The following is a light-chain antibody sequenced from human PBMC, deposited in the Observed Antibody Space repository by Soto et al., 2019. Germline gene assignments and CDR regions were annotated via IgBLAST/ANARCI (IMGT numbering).Light chain of an antibody. CDR2: DAS. Sequence: VLTQSPRTLSLSPGGSATLSCRASQNINNNYLAWYQHKPGQAPRLLMYDASLRATGVPDRFSGSGSGTDFTLTITGLEPDDSAVYYCQQHGISHITFGQGTRLEIK. V-gene: IGKV3-20*01. CDR1: QNINNNY. CDR3: QQHGISHIT. J-gene: IGKJ5*01.